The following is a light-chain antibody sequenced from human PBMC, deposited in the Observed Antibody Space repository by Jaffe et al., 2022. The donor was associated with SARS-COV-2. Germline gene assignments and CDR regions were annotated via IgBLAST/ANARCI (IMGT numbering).Light chain of an antibody. CDR1: SSDVGGYNY. Sequence: QSALTQPPSASGSPGQSVTISCTGTSSDVGGYNYVSWYQQHPGKAPKLIIYEVTKRPSGVPDRFSGSKSGNTASLTVSGLQAEDESDYYCSSYTGRLFVFGTGTKVTVL. J-gene: IGLJ1*01. CDR3: SSYTGRLFV. CDR2: EVT. V-gene: IGLV2-8*01.